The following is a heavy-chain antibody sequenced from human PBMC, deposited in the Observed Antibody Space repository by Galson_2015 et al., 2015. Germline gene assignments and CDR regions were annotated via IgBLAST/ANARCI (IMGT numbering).Heavy chain of an antibody. Sequence: SLRLSCAASGFTFDDYAMHWVRQAPGKGLEWVSGISWNSGSIGYADSVKGRFTISRDNAKNSLYLQMNSLRAEDTALYHCAKAYSGSYYYFDYWGQGTLVTVSS. J-gene: IGHJ4*02. V-gene: IGHV3-9*01. CDR1: GFTFDDYA. CDR3: AKAYSGSYYYFDY. CDR2: ISWNSGSI. D-gene: IGHD1-26*01.